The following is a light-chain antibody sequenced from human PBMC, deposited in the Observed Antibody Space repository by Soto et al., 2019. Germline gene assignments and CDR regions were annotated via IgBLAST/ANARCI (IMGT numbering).Light chain of an antibody. CDR1: SSDVGHYSY. CDR2: DVT. J-gene: IGLJ1*01. Sequence: QSALTQPPSVSGSPGQSVTISCTGTSSDVGHYSYVSWYQQHPGKGPKLVIYDVTKRPSGVPDRFSGSKSGNTASLTISGLQAEDDVDYNCCSYAGSSTLYVSGTGTKDTV. V-gene: IGLV2-11*01. CDR3: CSYAGSSTLYV.